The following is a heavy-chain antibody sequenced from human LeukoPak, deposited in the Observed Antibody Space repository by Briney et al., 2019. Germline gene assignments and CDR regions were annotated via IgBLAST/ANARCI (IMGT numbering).Heavy chain of an antibody. J-gene: IGHJ6*03. CDR1: GDSISNYY. V-gene: IGHV4-4*07. Sequence: SETLSLTCTVSGDSISNYYWSWVRQPAGKGLEWIGRIYASGSSNYNPSLKSRVTMSVDTSKNQFSLKLSSVTAADTAVYYCARCLNTYYYDNSGYSPEHYYMDVWGKGTTVIVSS. CDR2: IYASGSS. D-gene: IGHD3-22*01. CDR3: ARCLNTYYYDNSGYSPEHYYMDV.